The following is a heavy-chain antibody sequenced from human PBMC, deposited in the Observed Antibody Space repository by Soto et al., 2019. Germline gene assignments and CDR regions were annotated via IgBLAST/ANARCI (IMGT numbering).Heavy chain of an antibody. CDR2: ISSSSSYI. CDR1: GFTFSSYN. Sequence: EVQLVESGGGLVKPGGSLRLSCAASGFTFSSYNMNWVRQAPGKGLEWVSSISSSSSYIYYADSVKGRFTISRDNAKNSLYLQMNSLRAEDTAVYYWASTRRDGYNNHYYYYGMDVWGQGTTVTVSS. J-gene: IGHJ6*02. D-gene: IGHD5-12*01. V-gene: IGHV3-21*01. CDR3: ASTRRDGYNNHYYYYGMDV.